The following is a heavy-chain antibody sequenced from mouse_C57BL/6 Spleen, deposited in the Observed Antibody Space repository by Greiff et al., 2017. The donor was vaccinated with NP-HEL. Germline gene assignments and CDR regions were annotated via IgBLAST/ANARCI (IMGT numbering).Heavy chain of an antibody. CDR3: ARYSSGYFDY. CDR1: GYAFSSYW. CDR2: IYPGDGDT. D-gene: IGHD3-2*02. Sequence: QVHVKQSGAELVKPGASVKISCKASGYAFSSYWMNWVKQRPGKGLEWIGQIYPGDGDTNYNGKFKGKATLTADKSSSTAYMQLSSLTSEDSAVYFCARYSSGYFDYWGQGTTLTVSS. V-gene: IGHV1-80*01. J-gene: IGHJ2*01.